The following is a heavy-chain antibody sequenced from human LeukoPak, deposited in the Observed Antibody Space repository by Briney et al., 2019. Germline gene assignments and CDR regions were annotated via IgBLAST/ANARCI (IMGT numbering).Heavy chain of an antibody. Sequence: GGSLRLSCAASGFTFSSYWMHWVRQAPGKGLVWDSRVNSDGTGTTYADSVEGRFTIFRDDAKNTVYLQMQSLRAEDTAIYYCIRTLIVATSPYMDVWGKGTTVTVSS. CDR1: GFTFSSYW. J-gene: IGHJ6*03. CDR2: VNSDGTGT. D-gene: IGHD5-12*01. V-gene: IGHV3-74*01. CDR3: IRTLIVATSPYMDV.